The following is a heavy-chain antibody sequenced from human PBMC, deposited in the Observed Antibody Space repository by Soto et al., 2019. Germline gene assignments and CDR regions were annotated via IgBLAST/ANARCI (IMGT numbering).Heavy chain of an antibody. D-gene: IGHD4-4*01. CDR1: GGSFSGYY. CDR2: INHSGST. V-gene: IGHV4-34*01. Sequence: PSETLSLTCAVYGGSFSGYYWSWIRQPPGKGLEWIGEINHSGSTNYNPSLKSRVTISVDTSKNQFSLKLSSVTAADTAVYYCAKTTVTTGYYCYGMDVWGQGTTVTVSS. J-gene: IGHJ6*02. CDR3: AKTTVTTGYYCYGMDV.